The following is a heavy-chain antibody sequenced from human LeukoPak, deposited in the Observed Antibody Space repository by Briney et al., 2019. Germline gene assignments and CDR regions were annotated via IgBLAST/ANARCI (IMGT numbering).Heavy chain of an antibody. Sequence: SVKVSCKASGGTFSSYAISWVRQAPGQGLERMGRIIPIFGTANYAQKFQGRVTITADKSTSTAYMELSSLRSEDPAVYYCAREEEAGFNDYWGQGTLVTVSS. CDR3: AREEEAGFNDY. D-gene: IGHD5-24*01. CDR1: GGTFSSYA. V-gene: IGHV1-69*06. J-gene: IGHJ4*02. CDR2: IIPIFGTA.